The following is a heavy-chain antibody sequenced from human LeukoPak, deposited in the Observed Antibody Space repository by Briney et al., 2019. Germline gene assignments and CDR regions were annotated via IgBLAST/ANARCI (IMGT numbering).Heavy chain of an antibody. D-gene: IGHD5-12*01. J-gene: IGHJ6*02. CDR2: ISWDGGST. CDR1: GFTFDDYT. Sequence: GGSLRLSCAASGFTFDDYTMPWVRQAPGKGLEWVSLISWDGGSTYYADSVKGRFTISRDNAKNSLYLQMNSLRAEDTAVYYCAREVATITVYGMDVWGQGTTVTVSS. CDR3: AREVATITVYGMDV. V-gene: IGHV3-43*01.